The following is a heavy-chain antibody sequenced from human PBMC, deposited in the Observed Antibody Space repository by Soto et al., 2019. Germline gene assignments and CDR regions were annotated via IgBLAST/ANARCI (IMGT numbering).Heavy chain of an antibody. J-gene: IGHJ4*02. CDR2: ISAYNGNT. D-gene: IGHD6-13*01. CDR3: ARDYLLRRSSSFCVDY. Sequence: VASVKVSCKASGYTFTSYGISWVRQAPGQGLEWMGWISAYNGNTNYAQKLQGRVTMTTDTSTSTAYMELRSLRSDDTAVYYCARDYLLRRSSSFCVDYWGQGTLVTVSS. CDR1: GYTFTSYG. V-gene: IGHV1-18*04.